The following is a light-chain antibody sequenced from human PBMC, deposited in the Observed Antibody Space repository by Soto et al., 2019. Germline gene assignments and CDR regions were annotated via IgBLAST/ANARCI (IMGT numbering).Light chain of an antibody. CDR1: QSVSSY. CDR2: DAS. V-gene: IGKV3-11*01. J-gene: IGKJ5*01. Sequence: EIVLTQSPATRSLSPGERATLSFSASQSVSSYLAWYQQKPGQAPRLLIYDASNRATGIPARFSGSGSGTDFTLTISSLEPEDFAVYYCQQRSNWPLITFGQGTRLEIK. CDR3: QQRSNWPLIT.